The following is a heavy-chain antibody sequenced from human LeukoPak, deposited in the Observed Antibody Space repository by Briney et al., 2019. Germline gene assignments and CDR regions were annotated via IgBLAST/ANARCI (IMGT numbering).Heavy chain of an antibody. Sequence: NPSETLSLTCTVSGGSISSYYWSWIRQPPGKGLEWIGYIYYSGSTNYNPSLKSRVTISVDTSKNQFSLKLSSVTAADTAVYYCARLPIAVAGRYYYYGMDVWGQGTTVTVSS. J-gene: IGHJ6*02. CDR1: GGSISSYY. CDR2: IYYSGST. V-gene: IGHV4-59*08. CDR3: ARLPIAVAGRYYYYGMDV. D-gene: IGHD6-19*01.